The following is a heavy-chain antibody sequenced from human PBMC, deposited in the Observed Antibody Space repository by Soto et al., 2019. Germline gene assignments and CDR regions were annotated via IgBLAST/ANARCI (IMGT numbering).Heavy chain of an antibody. CDR2: IWYDGSKQ. Sequence: GGSLRLSCAASGFIFSNYGFHWVRQAPGKGLEWVAAIWYDGSKQNYADSVKGRFTISRDDSKNTLYLQMNGLRAEDTAVYYCARDISYGSLFWGQGSMVTVSS. CDR1: GFIFSNYG. V-gene: IGHV3-33*01. CDR3: ARDISYGSLF. D-gene: IGHD3-16*01. J-gene: IGHJ3*01.